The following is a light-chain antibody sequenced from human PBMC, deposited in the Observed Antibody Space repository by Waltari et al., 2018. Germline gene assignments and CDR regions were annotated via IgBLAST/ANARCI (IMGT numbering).Light chain of an antibody. CDR3: ALYMGGDIF. CDR1: SGSVSISHY. CDR2: STN. V-gene: IGLV8-61*01. Sequence: QTVVTQEPSFSVSPGETVTLTCGLNSGSVSISHYARWYQQTPGQAPRTLIYSTNTRSSVVPDRFSGSILANKAARTITGAQADDESDYHCALYMGGDIFFGGGTKLTVL. J-gene: IGLJ2*01.